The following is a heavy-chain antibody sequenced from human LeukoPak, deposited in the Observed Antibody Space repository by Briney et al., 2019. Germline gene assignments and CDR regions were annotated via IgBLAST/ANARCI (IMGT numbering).Heavy chain of an antibody. D-gene: IGHD6-19*01. CDR2: IHYSGTT. V-gene: IGHV4-39*01. CDR1: GGSISGSAYY. CDR3: AKVGGLAVTGTDNWMDP. Sequence: SETLSLSCTVSGGSISGSAYYWGWIRQPPGKGLEWIGNIHYSGTTYYNPSLNSRVTISVDTSKNQFSLQLSSVIASDTALYYCAKVGGLAVTGTDNWMDPWGQGILVTVSS. J-gene: IGHJ5*02.